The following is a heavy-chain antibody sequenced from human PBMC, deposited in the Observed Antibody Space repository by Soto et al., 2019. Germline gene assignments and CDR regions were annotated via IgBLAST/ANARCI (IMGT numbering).Heavy chain of an antibody. Sequence: EVQLLESGGGLVQPGGSLRLSCAASGFTFSSYAMSWVRQAPGKGLEWVSGISGSGGSTYYADCVKGRFTISRHNSNNTLNLQKNRQRAENTGVYDCAKDLEGVYYNYYMDFWGKGTPVTVSS. V-gene: IGHV3-23*01. CDR2: ISGSGGST. CDR1: GFTFSSYA. CDR3: AKDLEGVYYNYYMDF. J-gene: IGHJ6*03.